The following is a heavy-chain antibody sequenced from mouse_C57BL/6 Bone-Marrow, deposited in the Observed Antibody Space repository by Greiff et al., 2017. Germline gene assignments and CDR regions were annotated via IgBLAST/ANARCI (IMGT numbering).Heavy chain of an antibody. CDR2: ISNGGGST. D-gene: IGHD1-1*01. Sequence: EVQLVESGGGLVQPGGSLKLSCAASGFTFSDYYMYWVRQTPEKRLGWVAYISNGGGSTYYPDTVKGRFTISRDNAKNTLYLQMSRLKSEDTAMYYCARSDGGFAYWGQGTLVTVSA. CDR3: ARSDGGFAY. CDR1: GFTFSDYY. V-gene: IGHV5-12*01. J-gene: IGHJ3*01.